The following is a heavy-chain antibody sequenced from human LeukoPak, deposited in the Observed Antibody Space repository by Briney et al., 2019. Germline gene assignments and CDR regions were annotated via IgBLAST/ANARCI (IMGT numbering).Heavy chain of an antibody. CDR2: FGVGDDST. CDR1: GFTFSRYA. J-gene: IGHJ4*02. Sequence: PGRSLRLTCAVSGFTFSRYAVRWVRQAPGKGLEWVSGFGVGDDSTYYADSVRGRLIVSRDKPKNTLFLQINNLRAEDTAIYYCAKRTGSGRQEFFDYWGQGTVVTVSS. V-gene: IGHV3-23*01. CDR3: AKRTGSGRQEFFDY. D-gene: IGHD3-10*01.